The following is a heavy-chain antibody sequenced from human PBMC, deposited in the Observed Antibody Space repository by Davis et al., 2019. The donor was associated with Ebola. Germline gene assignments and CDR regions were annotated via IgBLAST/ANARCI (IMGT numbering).Heavy chain of an antibody. Sequence: ASVKVSCKASGYSFISYGVSWVRQAPGQGLEWMAWIRVSDGHSGFDQKFQGRVTLTTDTSTSTAYMELRSLTSDDTAVYYCARAHARYSSSWYNWFDPWGQGTLVTVSS. V-gene: IGHV1-18*01. CDR3: ARAHARYSSSWYNWFDP. CDR1: GYSFISYG. CDR2: IRVSDGHS. D-gene: IGHD6-13*01. J-gene: IGHJ5*02.